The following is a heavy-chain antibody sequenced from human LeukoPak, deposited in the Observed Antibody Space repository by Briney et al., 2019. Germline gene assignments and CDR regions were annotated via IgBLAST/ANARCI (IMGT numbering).Heavy chain of an antibody. J-gene: IGHJ4*02. Sequence: ASVKVSCKASGYTFTSYYMHWVRQAPGQGLEWMGIINPSGGSTSYAQKFQGRVTMTRDTSTSTVYMELSSLRSEDTAVYYCARGPRYCSGGSCYGGITPGNDYWGQGTLVTVSS. CDR1: GYTFTSYY. V-gene: IGHV1-46*01. CDR2: INPSGGST. CDR3: ARGPRYCSGGSCYGGITPGNDY. D-gene: IGHD2-15*01.